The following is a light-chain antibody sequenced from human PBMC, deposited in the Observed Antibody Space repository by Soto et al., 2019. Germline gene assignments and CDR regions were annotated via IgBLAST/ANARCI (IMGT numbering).Light chain of an antibody. Sequence: DIVMTQSPDSLAVSLGERATINCKSSQSLLHSSSNKNYLAWYQQKPGQPPKLLMYWASTRESGVPGRFSGSGSGTDFTLTISSLQAEDVAVYYCQQYYSTPRTFGQGTKVEIK. CDR2: WAS. CDR3: QQYYSTPRT. V-gene: IGKV4-1*01. CDR1: QSLLHSSSNKNY. J-gene: IGKJ2*01.